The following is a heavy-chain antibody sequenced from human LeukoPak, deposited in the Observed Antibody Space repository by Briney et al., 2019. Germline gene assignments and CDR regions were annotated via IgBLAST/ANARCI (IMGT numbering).Heavy chain of an antibody. CDR3: AKFPGGPAAIGY. Sequence: GGSLRLSCEASGFTFSRFAMTWVRQAPGKGLEWVSAISGSGGSTYYADSVKGRFTISRDNSKNTLYLQMNSLRAEDTAVYYCAKFPGGPAAIGYWGQGTLVTVSS. D-gene: IGHD2-2*01. CDR2: ISGSGGST. CDR1: GFTFSRFA. J-gene: IGHJ4*02. V-gene: IGHV3-23*01.